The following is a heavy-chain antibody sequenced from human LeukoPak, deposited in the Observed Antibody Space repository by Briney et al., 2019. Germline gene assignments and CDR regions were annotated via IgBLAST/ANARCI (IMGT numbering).Heavy chain of an antibody. CDR2: IYHIGST. CDR3: ARAGWIITSGIDY. D-gene: IGHD6-25*01. J-gene: IGHJ4*02. CDR1: GYSISRGYY. V-gene: IGHV4-38-2*01. Sequence: PSETLSLTCGVSGYSISRGYYRACIRQPPGKGLEWIGTIYHIGSTYYNPSLESRVTISVDTSKNEFSLNLNSVTAADTAVYYCARAGWIITSGIDYWGQGALVTVSS.